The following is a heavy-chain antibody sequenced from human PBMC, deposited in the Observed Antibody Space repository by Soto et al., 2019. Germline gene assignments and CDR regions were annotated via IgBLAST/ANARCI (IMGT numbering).Heavy chain of an antibody. CDR2: ITPIFGAA. D-gene: IGHD6-19*01. CDR3: ARDEIAVANRDGMDV. V-gene: IGHV1-69*06. Sequence: QVQLVQSGAEVKKPGSSVKVSCKASGGAFRSYTISWVRQAPGQGLEWMGGITPIFGAANYAQKFEGRVTISADKSTTTAYMELSNLTSEDTAVYYCARDEIAVANRDGMDVWGQGTTVIVSS. J-gene: IGHJ6*02. CDR1: GGAFRSYT.